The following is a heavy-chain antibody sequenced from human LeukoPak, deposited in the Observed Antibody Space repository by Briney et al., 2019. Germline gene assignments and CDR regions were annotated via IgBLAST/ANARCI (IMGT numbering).Heavy chain of an antibody. J-gene: IGHJ4*02. CDR3: AREGSTNILDY. V-gene: IGHV4-59*01. CDR2: IYSSGST. D-gene: IGHD2-2*01. Sequence: SETLSLTCTVSGGSISNYYWSWIRQPPGKGLEWIGYIYSSGSTNYNPSLKSRITISVDTSKNQFSLNLSSVTAADTAVYYCAREGSTNILDYWGQGTLVTVSS. CDR1: GGSISNYY.